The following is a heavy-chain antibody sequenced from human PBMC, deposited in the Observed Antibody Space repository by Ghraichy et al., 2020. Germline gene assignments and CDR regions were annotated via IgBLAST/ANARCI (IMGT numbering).Heavy chain of an antibody. D-gene: IGHD4-23*01. Sequence: GGSQRLSCAASGLTFSNAWMSWVRQAPGKGLEWVGRIISKTDGGTTDYAAPVKGRFTISRDDSKNTLYLQMNSLKTEDTAVYYCTADLPGGISDYFDYWGQGTLVTVSS. J-gene: IGHJ4*02. V-gene: IGHV3-15*01. CDR1: GLTFSNAW. CDR3: TADLPGGISDYFDY. CDR2: IISKTDGGTT.